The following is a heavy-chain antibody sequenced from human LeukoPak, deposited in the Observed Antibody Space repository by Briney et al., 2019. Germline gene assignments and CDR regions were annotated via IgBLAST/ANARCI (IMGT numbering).Heavy chain of an antibody. CDR1: GGSISSGDYY. CDR2: IYYSGST. D-gene: IGHD1-26*01. Sequence: SETLSLTCTVSGGSISSGDYYWSWIRQPPGKGLEWIGYIYYSGSTYYNPSPKSRVTISVDTSKNQFSLKLSSVTAADTAVYYCARDEGRYFYHFDYWGQGTLVTVSS. V-gene: IGHV4-30-4*01. J-gene: IGHJ4*02. CDR3: ARDEGRYFYHFDY.